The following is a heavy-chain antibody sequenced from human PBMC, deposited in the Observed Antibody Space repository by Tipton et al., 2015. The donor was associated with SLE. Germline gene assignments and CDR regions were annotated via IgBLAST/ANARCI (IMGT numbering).Heavy chain of an antibody. Sequence: ILSLTCAVYGGSFSGYYWSWIRQPPGKGLEWIGEINYSGSTYYNPSLKSRVTISVDTPKNQFSLKLSSVTAADTAVYYCARLSDTAMDAFDIWGQGTMVTVSS. D-gene: IGHD5-18*01. J-gene: IGHJ3*02. V-gene: IGHV4-34*01. CDR1: GGSFSGYY. CDR3: ARLSDTAMDAFDI. CDR2: INYSGST.